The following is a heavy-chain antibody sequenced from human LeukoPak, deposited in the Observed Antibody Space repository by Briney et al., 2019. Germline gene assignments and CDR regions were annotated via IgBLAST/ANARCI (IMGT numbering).Heavy chain of an antibody. CDR1: GFTFSGYW. CDR2: IKQDGSEK. Sequence: PGGSLRLSCAASGFTFSGYWMSWVRQAPGKGLEWVANIKQDGSEKYYVDSVKGRFTISRDNAKNSLYLQMNSLRAEDTAVYYCARDWYSRHWGQGTLVTVSS. CDR3: ARDWYSRH. V-gene: IGHV3-7*01. D-gene: IGHD6-13*01. J-gene: IGHJ4*02.